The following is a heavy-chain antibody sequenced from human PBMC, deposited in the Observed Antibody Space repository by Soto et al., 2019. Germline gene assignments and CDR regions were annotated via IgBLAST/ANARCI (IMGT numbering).Heavy chain of an antibody. J-gene: IGHJ3*02. CDR3: ARVWGGAFDI. CDR1: GGSISSYY. Sequence: PSETLSLTCTVSGGSISSYYWSWIRQPPGKGLEWIGYIYYSGSTKYNPSLKSRVTISVDTSKNRFSLRLSSVTAADTAVYYCARVWGGAFDIWGQGTMVTVSS. CDR2: IYYSGST. D-gene: IGHD3-10*01. V-gene: IGHV4-59*01.